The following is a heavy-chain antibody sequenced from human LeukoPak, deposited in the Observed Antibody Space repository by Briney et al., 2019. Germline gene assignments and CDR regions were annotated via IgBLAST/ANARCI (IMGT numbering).Heavy chain of an antibody. CDR2: IKQDGSEK. CDR1: GFNFGDYA. Sequence: GGSLRLSCTASGFNFGDYAMSWVHQAPGKGLEWVANIKQDGSEKYYVDSVKGRFTISRDNANKSLYLQMNSLRAEDTAVYYCARDRGFDIWGQGTMVTVSS. V-gene: IGHV3-7*05. CDR3: ARDRGFDI. J-gene: IGHJ3*02.